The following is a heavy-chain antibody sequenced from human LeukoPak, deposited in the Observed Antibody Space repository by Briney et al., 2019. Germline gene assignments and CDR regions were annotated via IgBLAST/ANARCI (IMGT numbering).Heavy chain of an antibody. CDR2: IYYSGST. D-gene: IGHD2-2*01. J-gene: IGHJ6*04. CDR3: AGAVVPAAKDYYGMDV. CDR1: GGSISSGGYY. V-gene: IGHV4-31*03. Sequence: PSQTLSLTCPVSGGSISSGGYYWSWIRQPPGKALEWIGYIYYSGSTYYNPSLKSRVTISVDTSKNQFSLKLRSVTAAGTAVDYCAGAVVPAAKDYYGMDVWGKGTTVTVSS.